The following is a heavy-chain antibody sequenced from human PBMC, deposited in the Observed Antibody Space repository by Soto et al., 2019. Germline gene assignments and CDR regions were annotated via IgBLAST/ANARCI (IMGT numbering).Heavy chain of an antibody. Sequence: SETLSLTCTVSGGSISSSSYYWGWIRQPPGKGLEWIGSIYYSGSTYYNPSLKSRVTISVETSKNQFSLKLSSVTAADTAVYYCASHRYDYIWGSYRLNYFDYWGQGTLVTVSS. J-gene: IGHJ4*02. D-gene: IGHD3-16*02. CDR3: ASHRYDYIWGSYRLNYFDY. V-gene: IGHV4-39*01. CDR1: GGSISSSSYY. CDR2: IYYSGST.